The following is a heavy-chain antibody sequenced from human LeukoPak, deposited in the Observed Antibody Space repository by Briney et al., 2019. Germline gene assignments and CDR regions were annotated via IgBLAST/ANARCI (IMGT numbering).Heavy chain of an antibody. CDR1: GFTFSSYA. CDR3: ARHERGIAVAGPPHDAFDI. D-gene: IGHD6-19*01. Sequence: PGGSLRLSCAASGFTFSSYAMSWIRQPPGKGLEWIGSIYYSGSTYYNPSLKSRVTISVDTSKNQFSLKLSSVTAADTAVYYCARHERGIAVAGPPHDAFDIWGQGTMVTVSS. J-gene: IGHJ3*02. CDR2: IYYSGST. V-gene: IGHV4-39*01.